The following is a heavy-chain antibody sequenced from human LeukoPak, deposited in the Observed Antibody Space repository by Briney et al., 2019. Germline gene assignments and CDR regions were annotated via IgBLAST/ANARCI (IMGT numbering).Heavy chain of an antibody. CDR2: IYTSGST. CDR1: GNSISSGDNY. J-gene: IGHJ3*02. CDR3: ASFRATYYYDSSGSHDAFDI. Sequence: SETLSLTCTVSGNSISSGDNYWSWIRQPAGKGLEWIGRIYTSGSTNYNPSLKSRVTISVDTSKNQFSLKLSSVTAADTAVYYCASFRATYYYDSSGSHDAFDIWGQGTMVTVSS. D-gene: IGHD3-22*01. V-gene: IGHV4-61*02.